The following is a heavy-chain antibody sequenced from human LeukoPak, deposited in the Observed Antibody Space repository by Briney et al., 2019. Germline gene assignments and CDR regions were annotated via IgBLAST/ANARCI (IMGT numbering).Heavy chain of an antibody. CDR3: ARIGVVVVTAIVTIDAFDI. CDR2: IKHDGSEK. Sequence: GGSLRHSCAASGFTFSSYWMSWVRQAPGKGLEWVANIKHDGSEKYYVDSVKGRFTISKNNAKNSLYLQINSLRAEDTAVYYCARIGVVVVTAIVTIDAFDIWGQGPMVTVSS. V-gene: IGHV3-7*04. J-gene: IGHJ3*02. CDR1: GFTFSSYW. D-gene: IGHD2-21*02.